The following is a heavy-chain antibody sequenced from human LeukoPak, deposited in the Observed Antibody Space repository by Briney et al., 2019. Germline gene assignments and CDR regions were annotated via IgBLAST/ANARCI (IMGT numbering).Heavy chain of an antibody. CDR2: FDPEDGET. Sequence: ASVKVSCKVSGYTLTELSMHWVRQAPGKGLEWMGGFDPEDGETIYAQKFQGRVTMTKDTSTDTAYMELSSLRSEDTAVYYCARDQPGSSSHAFDIWGQGTMVTVSS. CDR1: GYTLTELS. CDR3: ARDQPGSSSHAFDI. D-gene: IGHD3-10*01. V-gene: IGHV1-24*01. J-gene: IGHJ3*02.